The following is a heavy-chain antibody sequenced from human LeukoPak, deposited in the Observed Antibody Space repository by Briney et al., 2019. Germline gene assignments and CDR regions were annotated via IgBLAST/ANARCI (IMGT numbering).Heavy chain of an antibody. J-gene: IGHJ4*02. Sequence: GGSLRLSCAASGFGFSSYARHWVRQAPGKGLEWVAVISYDGSNKYYADSVKGRFTISRDNSKNTLYLQMNSLRAEDTAVYYCAQAGYSSGWYGIGRHYFDYWGQGTLVTVSS. CDR1: GFGFSSYA. D-gene: IGHD6-19*01. CDR3: AQAGYSSGWYGIGRHYFDY. V-gene: IGHV3-30-3*01. CDR2: ISYDGSNK.